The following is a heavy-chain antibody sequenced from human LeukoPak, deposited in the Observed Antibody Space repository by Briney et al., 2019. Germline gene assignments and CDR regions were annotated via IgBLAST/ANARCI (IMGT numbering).Heavy chain of an antibody. CDR2: IRSSGDST. CDR1: GFAFSSYT. CDR3: AAIATSNDAFDM. J-gene: IGHJ3*02. V-gene: IGHV3-23*01. D-gene: IGHD2-2*01. Sequence: PGGSLRLSCAASGFAFSSYTMSWVRQAPGKGLEWVSGIRSSGDSTYYADSVKGRFTISRDNSKDTLYLQMNSLRAEDTAVYYCAAIATSNDAFDMWGQGTMVTVSS.